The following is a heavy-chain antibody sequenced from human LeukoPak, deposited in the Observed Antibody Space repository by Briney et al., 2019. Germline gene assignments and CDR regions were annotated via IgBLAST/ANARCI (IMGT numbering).Heavy chain of an antibody. D-gene: IGHD1-26*01. CDR2: IYYSGST. J-gene: IGHJ6*02. CDR3: AREGLVGATPYYYYGMDV. CDR1: GGSISSSSYY. Sequence: SETLSLTCTVSGGSISSSSYYWGWIRQPPGKGLEWIGSIYYSGSTYYNPSLKSRVTISVDTSKNQFSLKLSSVTAADTAVYYCAREGLVGATPYYYYGMDVWGQGTTVTVSS. V-gene: IGHV4-39*07.